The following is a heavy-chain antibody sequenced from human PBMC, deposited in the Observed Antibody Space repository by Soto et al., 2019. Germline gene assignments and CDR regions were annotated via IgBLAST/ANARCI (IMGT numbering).Heavy chain of an antibody. V-gene: IGHV1-2*02. CDR3: ARVTLKAGNWLDP. Sequence: ASVKVSCKASGYTFTDYFIHWVRQAPGQGFEWMGWINPKSRGTNYAQKFQGRVTMTRDTSNSTAYMELRGLTSDDKAVYYCARVTLKAGNWLDPWGQGTQVTVSS. CDR2: INPKSRGT. CDR1: GYTFTDYF. J-gene: IGHJ5*02.